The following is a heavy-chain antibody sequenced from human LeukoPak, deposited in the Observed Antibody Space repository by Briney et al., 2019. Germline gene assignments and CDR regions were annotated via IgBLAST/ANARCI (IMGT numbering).Heavy chain of an antibody. V-gene: IGHV4-59*02. CDR2: LSHSGSS. CDR1: GGSVSSYY. Sequence: SETLSLTCTVSGGSVSSYYWSWIRRPPGRGLEWIAYLSHSGSSDSNPSLTSRVTTLVDTSKNQFSLKMTSVTAADTAVYYCARARYANAWYAFDIWGHGTMVTVSS. CDR3: ARARYANAWYAFDI. D-gene: IGHD2-2*01. J-gene: IGHJ3*02.